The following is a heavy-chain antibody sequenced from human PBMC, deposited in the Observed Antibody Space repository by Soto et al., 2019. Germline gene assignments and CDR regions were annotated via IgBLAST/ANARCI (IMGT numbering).Heavy chain of an antibody. CDR2: ISYDGSNK. J-gene: IGHJ6*02. D-gene: IGHD3-10*01. V-gene: IGHV3-30-3*01. CDR1: GFTFSSYA. CDR3: ARDRGLVRHYYYGMDV. Sequence: LRLSFAASGFTFSSYAIHWVRQAPGKGLEWVAVISYDGSNKYYADSVKGRFTISRDNSKNTLYLQMNSLRAEDTAVYYCARDRGLVRHYYYGMDVWGQGTTVTVSS.